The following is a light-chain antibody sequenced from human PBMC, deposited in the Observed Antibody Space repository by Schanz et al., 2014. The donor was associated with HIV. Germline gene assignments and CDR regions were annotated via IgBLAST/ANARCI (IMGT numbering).Light chain of an antibody. CDR1: QSVSSSY. V-gene: IGKV3-20*01. CDR2: GAS. Sequence: EIVLTQSPGTLSLSPGERATLSCRASQSVSSSYLAWYQQKPGQAPRLLIYGASSRATGIPVRFSGSGSGTDFTLTISRLEPGDFAVYYCQQYGSSRGTFGGGTKGELK. CDR3: QQYGSSRGT. J-gene: IGKJ4*01.